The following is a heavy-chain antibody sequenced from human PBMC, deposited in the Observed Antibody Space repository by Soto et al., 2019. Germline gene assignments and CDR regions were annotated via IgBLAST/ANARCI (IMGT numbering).Heavy chain of an antibody. Sequence: EVQLVESGGGLVKTGGSLRLSCAASGFTFSNAWMTWVRQAPGKGLEWVGRIKCKSDGETTDYAAPVKGRFTISREDSRNTHYLQMNSRNTEDTAVYYCTTDGPSRRSSRWFDPWGQGTLVTVSS. CDR2: IKCKSDGETT. V-gene: IGHV3-15*01. D-gene: IGHD6-6*01. CDR1: GFTFSNAW. CDR3: TTDGPSRRSSRWFDP. J-gene: IGHJ5*02.